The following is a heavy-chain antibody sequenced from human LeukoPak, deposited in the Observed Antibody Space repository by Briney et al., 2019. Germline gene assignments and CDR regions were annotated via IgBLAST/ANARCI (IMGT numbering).Heavy chain of an antibody. J-gene: IGHJ5*02. CDR2: IYYSGST. CDR3: ARGLEPTGDSYGYLNWFDP. Sequence: PLETLSLTCTVSGGSISSYYWSWIRQPPGKGLEWIGYIYYSGSTNYNPSLKSRVTISVDTSKNQFSLKLSSVTAADTAVYYCARGLEPTGDSYGYLNWFDPWGQGTLVTVSS. CDR1: GGSISSYY. V-gene: IGHV4-59*01. D-gene: IGHD5-18*01.